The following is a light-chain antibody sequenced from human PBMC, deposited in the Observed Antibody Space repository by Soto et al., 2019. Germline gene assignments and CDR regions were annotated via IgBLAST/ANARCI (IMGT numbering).Light chain of an antibody. Sequence: EIVLTQSPGTLSLSPGERATLSCRASQSVAKNYLAWYQQKPGQAPRLLIYGPSSRATGTPDRFSGSGSGTDFTLTSSRLEPEDFAVYYCHQYASSPQTLGQGTKVEIK. J-gene: IGKJ1*01. V-gene: IGKV3-20*01. CDR2: GPS. CDR3: HQYASSPQT. CDR1: QSVAKNY.